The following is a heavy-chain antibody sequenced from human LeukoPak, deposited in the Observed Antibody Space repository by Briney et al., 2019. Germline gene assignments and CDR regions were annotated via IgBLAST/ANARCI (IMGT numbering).Heavy chain of an antibody. D-gene: IGHD3-3*01. J-gene: IGHJ4*02. Sequence: ASVKVSCKASRYTFTSYYMHWVRQAPGQGLEWMGIINPSGGSTSYAQKFQGRVTMTRDMSTSTVYMELSSLRSEDTAVYYCARSLLEWLGFDYWGQGTLVTVSS. V-gene: IGHV1-46*01. CDR2: INPSGGST. CDR1: RYTFTSYY. CDR3: ARSLLEWLGFDY.